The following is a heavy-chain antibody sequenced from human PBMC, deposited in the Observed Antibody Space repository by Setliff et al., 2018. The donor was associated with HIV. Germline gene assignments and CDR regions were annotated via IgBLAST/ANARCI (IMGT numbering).Heavy chain of an antibody. CDR3: ARGGEVGATSKSGIGAFDI. CDR1: GGTFSSYA. CDR2: IIPVFGTT. J-gene: IGHJ3*02. D-gene: IGHD1-26*01. V-gene: IGHV1-69*05. Sequence: GASVKVSCKASGGTFSSYAISWVRQAPGQGLDWMGGIIPVFGTTNYAQKFQGRVTITTDESTRTAYMELSSLRSEDTAVYYCARGGEVGATSKSGIGAFDIWGQGTMVTVSS.